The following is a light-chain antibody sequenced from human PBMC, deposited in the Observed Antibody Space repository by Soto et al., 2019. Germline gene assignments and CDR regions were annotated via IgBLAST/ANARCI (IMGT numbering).Light chain of an antibody. Sequence: QSVLTQPPSASGSPGQSVTISCTGTSSDVGSYNLVSWHQQHPGKAPKVTIYGVSQRPSGVPDRFSGSKSGNTASLTVSGLQAEDEADYYCSSYAGSSVVFGAGTKLTVL. CDR1: SSDVGSYNL. CDR2: GVS. V-gene: IGLV2-8*01. CDR3: SSYAGSSVV. J-gene: IGLJ2*01.